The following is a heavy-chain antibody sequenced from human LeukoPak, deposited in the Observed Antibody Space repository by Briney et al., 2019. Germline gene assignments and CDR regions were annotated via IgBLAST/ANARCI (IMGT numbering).Heavy chain of an antibody. J-gene: IGHJ3*02. CDR1: GFAFNNNA. CDR2: ISVSSTT. CDR3: AKCTLANCREGFHI. V-gene: IGHV3-23*01. D-gene: IGHD1-1*01. Sequence: QPGGSLRLSCAAAGFAFNNNALSWVRQAPGEGLDWVSSISVSSTTYYLDSVKGRFTISRANSNNALFLQMNSLRAVDTALYYCAKCTLANCREGFHIWGQGTMVTVSS.